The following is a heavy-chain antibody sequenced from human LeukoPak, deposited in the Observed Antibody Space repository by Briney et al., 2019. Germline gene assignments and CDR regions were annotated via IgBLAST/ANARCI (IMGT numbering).Heavy chain of an antibody. Sequence: SETLSLTCAVSGGSISSGGYSWSWIRQPPGKGLEWIGYIYHSGSTYYNPSLKSRVTISVDTSKNQFSLKLSSVTAADTAVYYCARHRRRPKMYSSAYDAFDIWGQGTMVTVSS. CDR3: ARHRRRPKMYSSAYDAFDI. D-gene: IGHD6-25*01. V-gene: IGHV4-30-2*03. CDR2: IYHSGST. CDR1: GGSISSGGYS. J-gene: IGHJ3*02.